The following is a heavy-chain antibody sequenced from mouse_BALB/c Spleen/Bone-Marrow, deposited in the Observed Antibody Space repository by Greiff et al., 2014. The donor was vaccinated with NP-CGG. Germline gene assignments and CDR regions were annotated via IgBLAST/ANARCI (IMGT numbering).Heavy chain of an antibody. D-gene: IGHD1-1*01. Sequence: VQLKQSGAELVKPGASVKLSCTASGFNIKDTYMHWVKQRPEQGLEWIGRIDPANGNTKYDPKFQGKATITADTSSNTAYLQLSSLTSGDTAVYYCARYCYGSSYFDYWGQGSTLAVSS. CDR3: ARYCYGSSYFDY. J-gene: IGHJ2*01. CDR1: GFNIKDTY. CDR2: IDPANGNT. V-gene: IGHV14-3*02.